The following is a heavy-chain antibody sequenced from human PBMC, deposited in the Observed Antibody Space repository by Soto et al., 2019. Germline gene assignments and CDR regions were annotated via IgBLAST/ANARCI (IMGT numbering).Heavy chain of an antibody. J-gene: IGHJ4*02. CDR2: ISGSGGST. D-gene: IGHD3-22*01. CDR1: GFTFSSYA. CDR3: AKLVTYYYDSSVDY. V-gene: IGHV3-23*01. Sequence: HPGGSLRLSCAASGFTFSSYAMSWVRQAPGKGLEWVSAISGSGGSTYYADSVKGRFTISRDNSKNTLYLQMNSLRAEDTAVYYCAKLVTYYYDSSVDYWGQGTPVTVSS.